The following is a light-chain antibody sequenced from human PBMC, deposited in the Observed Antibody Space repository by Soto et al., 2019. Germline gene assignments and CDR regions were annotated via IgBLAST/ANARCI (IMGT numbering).Light chain of an antibody. CDR1: QSVSSSY. Sequence: EIVLTQSPGTLSLSPGERATLSCRASQSVSSSYLAWYQQKPGQAPRLLIYGASSRATGIPDRFSGSGSGTDFTLTISRLEPEDFPVYYCQQYGSSQITFGQGTRLEIK. CDR3: QQYGSSQIT. J-gene: IGKJ5*01. CDR2: GAS. V-gene: IGKV3-20*01.